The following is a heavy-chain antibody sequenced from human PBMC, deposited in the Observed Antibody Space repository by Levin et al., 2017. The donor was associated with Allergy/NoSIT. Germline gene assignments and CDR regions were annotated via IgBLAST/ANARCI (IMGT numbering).Heavy chain of an antibody. CDR2: IWFDGRNK. CDR3: AREIKYCTGGSCYNYGLDL. Sequence: PGGSLRLSCAGSGFTFSDFGIHWVRQTPGKGLEWVSVIWFDGRNKYYADSVKGRFTISRENSNNTVFLHMNNLRAEDTAVYYCAREIKYCTGGSCYNYGLDLWGQGTTVTVSS. V-gene: IGHV3-33*01. J-gene: IGHJ6*02. CDR1: GFTFSDFG. D-gene: IGHD2-8*02.